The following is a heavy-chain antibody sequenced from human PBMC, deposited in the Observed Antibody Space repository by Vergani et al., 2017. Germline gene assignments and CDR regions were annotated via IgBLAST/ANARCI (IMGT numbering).Heavy chain of an antibody. J-gene: IGHJ6*03. D-gene: IGHD5-24*01. CDR1: GGSISSGGYS. V-gene: IGHV4-30-2*01. CDR2: IYHSGST. CDR3: ARDHGSFHYMDV. Sequence: QLQLQESGSGLVKPSQTLSLTCAVSGGSISSGGYSWSWIRQPPGKGVEWIGYIYHSGSTYYNPSLKSRVAISVDRSKNQFSLKLSSVTAADTAVYYCARDHGSFHYMDVWGKGTTVTVSS.